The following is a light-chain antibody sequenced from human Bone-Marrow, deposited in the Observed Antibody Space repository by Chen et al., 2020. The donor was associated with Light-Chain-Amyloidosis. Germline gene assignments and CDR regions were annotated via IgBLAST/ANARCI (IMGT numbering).Light chain of an antibody. J-gene: IGKJ2*01. CDR3: QQYSTAPWT. V-gene: IGKV3-20*01. CDR1: QTIKKNY. CDR2: GAS. Sequence: FVLTQPPGALSLSQGERVTISCRASQTIKKNYLAWYQQKPGQAPRLLIFGASGRASGVPDRFGGSGSGTDFTLTISRLEQEDFGVYHCQQYSTAPWTFGQG.